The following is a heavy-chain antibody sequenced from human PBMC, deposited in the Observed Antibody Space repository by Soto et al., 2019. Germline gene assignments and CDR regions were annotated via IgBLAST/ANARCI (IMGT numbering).Heavy chain of an antibody. CDR1: GGTFSTHA. CDR2: IIPISGTT. D-gene: IGHD2-15*01. V-gene: IGHV1-69*13. J-gene: IGHJ6*02. Sequence: SVKVSCKASGGTFSTHAIIWVRQAPGHGLEWMGAIIPISGTTYYTQNFQGRVTITADEPTSTAFMELGSLKSEDTAMFYCARGYCSGGNCYSGMDAWGQGTMVTVS. CDR3: ARGYCSGGNCYSGMDA.